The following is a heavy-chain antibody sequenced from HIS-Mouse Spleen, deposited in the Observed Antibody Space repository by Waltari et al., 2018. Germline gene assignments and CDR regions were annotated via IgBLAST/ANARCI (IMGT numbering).Heavy chain of an antibody. CDR1: GFTFSSYA. D-gene: IGHD3-22*01. V-gene: IGHV3-30-3*01. Sequence: QVQLVESGGGVVQPGRSLRLSCAASGFTFSSYAMHWVRQAPGKGLEWVAVISYDGGNKYYADSVKGRFTISRDNSKNTLYLQMNSLRAEDTAVYYCARDYYDSSGYYLAEYFQHWGQGTLVTVSS. J-gene: IGHJ1*01. CDR2: ISYDGGNK. CDR3: ARDYYDSSGYYLAEYFQH.